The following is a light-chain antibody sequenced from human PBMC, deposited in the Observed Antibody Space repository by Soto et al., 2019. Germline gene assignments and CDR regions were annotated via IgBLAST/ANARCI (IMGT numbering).Light chain of an antibody. CDR3: SSYINTNPVL. V-gene: IGLV2-14*01. J-gene: IGLJ2*01. CDR1: SSDVGSYNY. CDR2: EVT. Sequence: QSALTQPASVSGSPGQSITISCTGTSSDVGSYNYVSWYQHHPGKAPKVIIYEVTNRPSGISNRFSGSKSGNTAYLTISGLQAEDEADYYCSSYINTNPVLFAGGTKLTVL.